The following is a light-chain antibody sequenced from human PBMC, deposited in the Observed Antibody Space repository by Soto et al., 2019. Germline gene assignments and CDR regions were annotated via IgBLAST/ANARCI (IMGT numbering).Light chain of an antibody. CDR2: DAS. Sequence: EIVLTQSPATLSLSPGERATLSCRASQSIGIAIAWYQHKPGQAPRLLIFDASQRATGIPARFRGSGSGTDFTLSISSLEPEDFAVYYCQQRTDRPPWTFGQGTKVDIK. CDR1: QSIGIA. V-gene: IGKV3-11*01. J-gene: IGKJ1*01. CDR3: QQRTDRPPWT.